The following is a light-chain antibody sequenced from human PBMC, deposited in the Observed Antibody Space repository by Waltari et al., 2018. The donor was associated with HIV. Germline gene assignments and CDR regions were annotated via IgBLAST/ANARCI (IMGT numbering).Light chain of an antibody. CDR1: NLGGTF. CDR3: QAWGTSPAV. J-gene: IGLJ1*01. CDR2: EDT. Sequence: SYELTQPPSLSVSPGQTCRVTCSGDNLGGTFVCWYQQKPGKAPVLIIYEDTKRPSGIPARFSASTSGDTATLTISGTQSVDEADYYCQAWGTSPAVVGTGTRVTVL. V-gene: IGLV3-1*01.